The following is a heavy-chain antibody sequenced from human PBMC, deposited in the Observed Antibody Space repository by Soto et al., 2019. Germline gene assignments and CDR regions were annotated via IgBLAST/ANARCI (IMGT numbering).Heavy chain of an antibody. V-gene: IGHV3-48*03. CDR3: ALMLWDPEVVAAATRGAFDT. D-gene: IGHD2-15*01. CDR1: GFSFRNYE. CDR2: ISSSGTSI. Sequence: EVQLVESGGGVVQPGGSLRLSCGASGFSFRNYEMNWVRQAPGKGLEWVSMISSSGTSIYHADSVKGRFTISRDNAKHSVLLQMNILRGDDTGLYYRALMLWDPEVVAAATRGAFDTWGQGTTVTVSP. J-gene: IGHJ3*02.